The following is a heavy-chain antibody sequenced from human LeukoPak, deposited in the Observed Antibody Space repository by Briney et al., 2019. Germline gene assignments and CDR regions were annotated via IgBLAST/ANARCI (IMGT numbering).Heavy chain of an antibody. Sequence: GESLKISCAASGFMFDDHAMHWVRQVPGRGLEWVSLISGDGVSSFADSVKGRFTISRDNNNSSLSLQMRRLTTEDTAFYYCVREQFSHTSNYFDNWGQGILVTVSS. CDR2: ISGDGVS. D-gene: IGHD5-24*01. CDR3: VREQFSHTSNYFDN. J-gene: IGHJ4*02. V-gene: IGHV3-43*02. CDR1: GFMFDDHA.